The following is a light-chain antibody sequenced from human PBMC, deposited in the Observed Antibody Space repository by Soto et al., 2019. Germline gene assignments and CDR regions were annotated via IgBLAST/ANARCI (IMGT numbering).Light chain of an antibody. CDR2: GAS. Sequence: EVVLTQSPGTLSLSPGERATLSCRASPSVVSTYLGWYQQRPGQAPRLLISGASSRATGIPDRFSGSGSGADFTLTISRLEPEDSAVSYCQHYGFPPSTFGQGTKVEI. V-gene: IGKV3-20*01. J-gene: IGKJ1*01. CDR1: PSVVSTY. CDR3: QHYGFPPST.